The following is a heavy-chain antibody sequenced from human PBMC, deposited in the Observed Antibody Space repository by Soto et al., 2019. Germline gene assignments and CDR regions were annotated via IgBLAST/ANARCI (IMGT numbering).Heavy chain of an antibody. J-gene: IGHJ4*02. D-gene: IGHD3-10*01. V-gene: IGHV5-51*01. CDR1: GYSFTSYW. CDR2: IYPGDSDT. CDR3: ARQTDYYGSGSYSGYDY. Sequence: GESLKISCKGSGYSFTSYWIGWVRQMPGKGLEWMGIIYPGDSDTRYSPSFQGQVTISADKSISTAYLQWSSLKASDTAMYYCARQTDYYGSGSYSGYDYWGQGTLVTVSS.